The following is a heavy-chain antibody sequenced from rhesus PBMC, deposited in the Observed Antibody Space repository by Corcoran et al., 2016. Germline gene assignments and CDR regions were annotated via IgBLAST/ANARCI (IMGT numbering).Heavy chain of an antibody. Sequence: QVQLQESGPGLVKPSETLSLTCAVSGGSISSNYWSWIRQPPGKGLEWFVYIYGSSGSTYYNPSLKMRVTSSTDTSKNQFSRKLSSVTAADTAVYYCASRSGSYYYLDYWGQGVLVTVSS. CDR1: GGSISSNY. D-gene: IGHD3-16*01. CDR2: IYGSSGST. V-gene: IGHV4-160*01. J-gene: IGHJ4*01. CDR3: ASRSGSYYYLDY.